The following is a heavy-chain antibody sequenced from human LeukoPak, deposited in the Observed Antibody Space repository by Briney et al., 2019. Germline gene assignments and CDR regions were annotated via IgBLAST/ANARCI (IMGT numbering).Heavy chain of an antibody. CDR1: GFTFSSYA. CDR3: ARVGGSGTYVPLYYFDY. D-gene: IGHD3-10*01. Sequence: GGSLRLSCAASGFTFSSYAMSWVRQAPGKGLEWVANIKKDGSEKYYVDAVKGRFTISRDNAKNCLYLQMNSLRAEDTALYHCARVGGSGTYVPLYYFDYWGQGALVTVSS. CDR2: IKKDGSEK. J-gene: IGHJ4*02. V-gene: IGHV3-7*03.